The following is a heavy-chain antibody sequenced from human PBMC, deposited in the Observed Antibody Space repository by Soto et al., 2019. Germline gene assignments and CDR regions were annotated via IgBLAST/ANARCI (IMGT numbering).Heavy chain of an antibody. D-gene: IGHD3-22*01. Sequence: PSETLSLTCTVSGGSISSYYWSWIRQPPGKGLEWIGYIYYSGSTYYNPSLKSRVTISVDTSKNQFSLKLSSVTAADTAVYYCASYYYDSSGLPGGWFDPWGQGTLVTVSS. J-gene: IGHJ5*02. CDR3: ASYYYDSSGLPGGWFDP. CDR1: GGSISSYY. V-gene: IGHV4-59*08. CDR2: IYYSGST.